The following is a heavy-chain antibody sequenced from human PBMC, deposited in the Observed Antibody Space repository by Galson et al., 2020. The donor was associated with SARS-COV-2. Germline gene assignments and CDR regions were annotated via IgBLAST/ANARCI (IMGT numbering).Heavy chain of an antibody. V-gene: IGHV1-69*02. J-gene: IGHJ5*02. CDR1: GGTFSSYT. D-gene: IGHD2-2*01. CDR3: ARQYCSSTSCLLYNWFDP. CDR2: IIPILGIA. Sequence: SVKVSCKASGGTFSSYTISWVRQAPGQGLEWMGRIIPILGIANYAQKFQGRVTITADKSTSTAYMELSSLRSEDTAVYYCARQYCSSTSCLLYNWFDPWGQGTLVTVSS.